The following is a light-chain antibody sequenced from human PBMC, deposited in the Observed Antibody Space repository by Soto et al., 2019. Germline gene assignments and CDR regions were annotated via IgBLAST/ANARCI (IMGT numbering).Light chain of an antibody. J-gene: IGKJ1*01. CDR2: GAS. CDR1: QSVSNTF. V-gene: IGKV3-20*01. CDR3: QQSGSPSGWT. Sequence: EIGLPRSPGTLSLSPGERAPLCCRAGQSVSNTFLAWYQQKPGQAPRLLIYGASNRATGIPDRFSGSGSGTDFTLTISRLEPEDFAVYYCQQSGSPSGWTFGRGTKVDIK.